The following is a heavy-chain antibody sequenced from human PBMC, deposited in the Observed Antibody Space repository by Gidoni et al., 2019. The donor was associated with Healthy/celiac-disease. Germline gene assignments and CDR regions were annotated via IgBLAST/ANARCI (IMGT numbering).Heavy chain of an antibody. CDR2: SSPGNSDT. Sequence: EVQRVQSGAEVKKPGESLKISCKGSGYSFTSYWIGGVRQMPGKGLEWMGISSPGNSDTRYSPSFQGQVTISADKSISTAYLQWSSLKASDTAMYYCARRPRFWGNPDYWGQGTLVTVSS. D-gene: IGHD3-16*01. J-gene: IGHJ4*02. CDR3: ARRPRFWGNPDY. CDR1: GYSFTSYW. V-gene: IGHV5-51*03.